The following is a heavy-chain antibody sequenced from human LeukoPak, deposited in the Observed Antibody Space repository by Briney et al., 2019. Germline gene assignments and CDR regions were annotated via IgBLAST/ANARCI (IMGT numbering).Heavy chain of an antibody. CDR3: ARFGITVVRGGEYYCDY. D-gene: IGHD3-10*01. CDR2: IYYSGAT. J-gene: IGHJ4*02. CDR1: GGSISNYY. Sequence: SETLSLTCTVSGGSISNYYWSWIRQPPGKGLERIGHIYYSGATKYNPSPKSRITISVDTSKNQFSLMLSSVTAADTAVYYCARFGITVVRGGEYYCDYWGQGTLVTVSS. V-gene: IGHV4-59*08.